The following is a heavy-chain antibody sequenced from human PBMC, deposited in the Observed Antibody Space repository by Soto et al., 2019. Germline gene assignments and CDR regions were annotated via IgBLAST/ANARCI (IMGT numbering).Heavy chain of an antibody. CDR2: INPSGGGA. J-gene: IGHJ4*02. V-gene: IGHV1-46*01. CDR1: GYTFTTYY. CDR3: ARDPPTRRGTKGFDY. Sequence: QVQLVQSGAEVKKPGASVTVSCKASGYTFTTYYIHWVRQAPGHGLEWMGIINPSGGGATYAQQFRGRLTVTTDTSTSTVNMELSSLRSEDTAVYFCARDPPTRRGTKGFDYWGQGTLVTVSS.